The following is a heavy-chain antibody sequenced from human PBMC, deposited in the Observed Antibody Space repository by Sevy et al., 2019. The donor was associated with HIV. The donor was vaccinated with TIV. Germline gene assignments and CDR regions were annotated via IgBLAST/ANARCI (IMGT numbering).Heavy chain of an antibody. CDR3: TTDMGLGIEEGTSGYYAAIDH. D-gene: IGHD3-22*01. Sequence: GGSLRLSCAASGFSFSNAWMNWVRQAPGKGLEWVGRIKSKTDGGTTDYAAPVKGRFTILRDDSKNTLYLQMSSLQIEDTVVYYCTTDMGLGIEEGTSGYYAAIDHWGQGILVTVS. CDR1: GFSFSNAW. J-gene: IGHJ4*02. CDR2: IKSKTDGGTT. V-gene: IGHV3-15*07.